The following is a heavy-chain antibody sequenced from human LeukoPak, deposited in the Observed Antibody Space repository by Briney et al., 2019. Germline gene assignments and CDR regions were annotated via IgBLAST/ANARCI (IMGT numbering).Heavy chain of an antibody. D-gene: IGHD5-24*01. CDR2: ISGSDIST. Sequence: GGSLRLSCAASGFTFRNFDIPWVRQAPGKGLEWVSGISGSDISTYYAPSVGGRFTISRDKSKNTVSLQMNYLTPDDTALYYCARGGRRLQMPFDFWGQGALVTVSS. CDR3: ARGGRRLQMPFDF. CDR1: GFTFRNFD. V-gene: IGHV3-23*01. J-gene: IGHJ4*02.